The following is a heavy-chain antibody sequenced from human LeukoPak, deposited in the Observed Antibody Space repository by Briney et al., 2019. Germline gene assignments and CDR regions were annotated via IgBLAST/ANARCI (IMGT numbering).Heavy chain of an antibody. V-gene: IGHV3-23*01. CDR1: GFTISSYA. J-gene: IGHJ6*04. D-gene: IGHD5-12*01. Sequence: PGGSLSLSCAASGFTISSYAMSWVCKAPGQGLGRVSAISGSGGSTYYADSVHGRFTISRVNSKNTLYLQMNSLRAEDTARYFCAKDAWRRVFYYGRYVWGKGTTVAVSS. CDR3: AKDAWRRVFYYGRYV. CDR2: ISGSGGST.